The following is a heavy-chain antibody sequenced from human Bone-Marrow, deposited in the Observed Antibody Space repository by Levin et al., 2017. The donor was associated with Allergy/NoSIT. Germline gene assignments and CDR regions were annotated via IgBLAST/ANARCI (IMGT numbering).Heavy chain of an antibody. CDR2: IYYSGSA. D-gene: IGHD3/OR15-3a*01. CDR1: GGSISSGGYY. V-gene: IGHV4-31*03. J-gene: IGHJ5*02. CDR3: ARDGGRTGRNWFDP. Sequence: PSETLSLTCTVSGGSISSGGYYWSWIRHHPGKGLEWIGTIYYSGSAYYNPALKSRVSISVDTSKNQFSLKVASVTAADTAVYHCARDGGRTGRNWFDPWGQGTLVTVSS.